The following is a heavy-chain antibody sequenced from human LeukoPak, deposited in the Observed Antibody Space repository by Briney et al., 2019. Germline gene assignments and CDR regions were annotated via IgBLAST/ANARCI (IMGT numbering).Heavy chain of an antibody. V-gene: IGHV4-39*01. CDR3: ARHGVTNSGFIDY. CDR2: IYHSGST. J-gene: IGHJ4*02. Sequence: SETLSLTCTVSGDSISSSSYYWGWIRQPPGKGLEWIASIYHSGSTYYNPPLKSRITIYVDTSKNQFSLKLSSVAAADPALYYCARHGVTNSGFIDYWGQGILVTVSS. D-gene: IGHD4-23*01. CDR1: GDSISSSSYY.